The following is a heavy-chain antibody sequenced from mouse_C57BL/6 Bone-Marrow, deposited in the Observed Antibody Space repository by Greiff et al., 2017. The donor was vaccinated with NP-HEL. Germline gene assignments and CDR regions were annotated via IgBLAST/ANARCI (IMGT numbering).Heavy chain of an antibody. CDR1: GFNIKDYY. CDR3: TTTSYEAMDY. D-gene: IGHD1-1*01. J-gene: IGHJ4*01. CDR2: IDPENGDT. Sequence: VQLKQSGAELVKPGASVKLSCTASGFNIKDYYMHWVKQRTEQGLEWIGRIDPENGDTEYASKFQGKATITADTSSNTAYLQLSSLTSEDTAVYYCTTTSYEAMDYWGQGTSVTVSS. V-gene: IGHV14-1*01.